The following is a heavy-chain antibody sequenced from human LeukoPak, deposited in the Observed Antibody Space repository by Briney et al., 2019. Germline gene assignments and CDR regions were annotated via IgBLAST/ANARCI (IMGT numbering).Heavy chain of an antibody. CDR1: GGSISSSSYY. J-gene: IGHJ4*02. V-gene: IGHV4-39*07. Sequence: PSETLSVTCTVSGGSISSSSYYWGWIRQPPGKGLEWIGSIYYSGSTSYNPSLKSRVTISVDTSKNQFSLKLSSVTAADTAVYYCARDTNDILTGYYYRFDYWGQGTLVTVSS. CDR3: ARDTNDILTGYYYRFDY. CDR2: IYYSGST. D-gene: IGHD3-9*01.